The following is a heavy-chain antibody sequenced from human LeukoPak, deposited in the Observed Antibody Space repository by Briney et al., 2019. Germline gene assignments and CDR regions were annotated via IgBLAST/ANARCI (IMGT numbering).Heavy chain of an antibody. Sequence: PGGSLRLSCAASGFIFSSCMNWVRQAPGEGLEWVSSISGSSFYINYADSVRGRFTISRDNAENSVYLQMSSLRDEDTAVYYCARIRDPYGYAHLDLWGQGTLVTVST. J-gene: IGHJ4*02. V-gene: IGHV3-21*01. CDR2: ISGSSFYI. D-gene: IGHD5-18*01. CDR3: ARIRDPYGYAHLDL. CDR1: GFIFSSC.